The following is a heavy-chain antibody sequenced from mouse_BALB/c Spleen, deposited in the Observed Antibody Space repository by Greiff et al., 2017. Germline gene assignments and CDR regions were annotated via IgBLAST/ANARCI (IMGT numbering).Heavy chain of an antibody. D-gene: IGHD1-1*01. J-gene: IGHJ4*01. CDR3: ARQGDYYGSSYKYYYAMDY. CDR2: ISNGGGST. Sequence: EVNLVESGGGLVQPGGSLKLSCAASGFTFSSYTMSWVRQTPEKRLEWVAYISNGGGSTYYPDTVKGRFTISRDNAKNTLYLQMSSLKSEDTAMYYCARQGDYYGSSYKYYYAMDYWGQGTSVTVSS. V-gene: IGHV5-12-2*01. CDR1: GFTFSSYT.